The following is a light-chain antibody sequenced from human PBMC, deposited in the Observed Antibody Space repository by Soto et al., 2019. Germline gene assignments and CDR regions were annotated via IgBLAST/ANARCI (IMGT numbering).Light chain of an antibody. CDR1: SSDVGGYNF. Sequence: QSALTQPASVSGSPGQSITISCTGTSSDVGGYNFVSWYQHHPGKAPKLIIYDVTNRPSGISNRFSGYKSGNTASLTISGLQGEDEADYYCTSYTGSITYVFGTGTKVTVL. J-gene: IGLJ1*01. CDR2: DVT. V-gene: IGLV2-14*03. CDR3: TSYTGSITYV.